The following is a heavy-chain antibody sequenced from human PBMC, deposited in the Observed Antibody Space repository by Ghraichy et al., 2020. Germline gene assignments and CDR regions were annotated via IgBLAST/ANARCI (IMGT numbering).Heavy chain of an antibody. CDR1: GFTVSSNY. CDR3: ARDPPKYYYDSSGYGAFDI. J-gene: IGHJ3*02. D-gene: IGHD3-22*01. CDR2: IYSGGST. V-gene: IGHV3-66*02. Sequence: LSLTCAASGFTVSSNYMSWVRQAPGKGLECVSDIYSGGSTYYADSVKGRFTISRDNSKNTLYLQMNSLRAEETAVYYCARDPPKYYYDSSGYGAFDIWGQGTMVTVSS.